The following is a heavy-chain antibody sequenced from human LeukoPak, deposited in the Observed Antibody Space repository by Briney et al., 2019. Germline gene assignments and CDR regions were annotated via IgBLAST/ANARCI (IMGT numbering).Heavy chain of an antibody. D-gene: IGHD5-18*01. V-gene: IGHV3-9*01. Sequence: GGSLRLSCAASGFTFDDYAMHWVRQAPGKGLERVSGISWNSGSIGYADSVKGRFTISRDNAKNSLYLQMNSLRAEDTALYYCAKDHGYSYGPFDYWGQGTLVTVSS. CDR2: ISWNSGSI. J-gene: IGHJ4*02. CDR1: GFTFDDYA. CDR3: AKDHGYSYGPFDY.